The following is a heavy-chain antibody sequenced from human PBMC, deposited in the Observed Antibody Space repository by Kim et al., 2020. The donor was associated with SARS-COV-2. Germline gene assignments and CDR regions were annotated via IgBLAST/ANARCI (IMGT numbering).Heavy chain of an antibody. V-gene: IGHV3-23*01. CDR3: AKDRGGSHWAGFDS. CDR2: IRTRGGAETT. Sequence: GGSLRLSCAASGFTLSNNAMSWGRQAPGRGLEWVSTIRTRGGAETTYYADSVNGRFTISRDSSKHTLYLKLNSLRADETALYYCAKDRGGSHWAGFDSWG. CDR1: GFTLSNNA. J-gene: IGHJ4*01. D-gene: IGHD3-10*01.